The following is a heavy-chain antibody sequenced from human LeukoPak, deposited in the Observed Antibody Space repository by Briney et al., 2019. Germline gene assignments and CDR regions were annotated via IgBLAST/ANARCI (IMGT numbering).Heavy chain of an antibody. CDR1: GGSISSSSYY. V-gene: IGHV4-39*01. J-gene: IGHJ4*02. Sequence: SETLSLTCTVSGGSISSSSYYWGWIRQPPGKGLEWIGSIYYSGSTYYNPSLKSRVTISVDTSKNQFSLKLRSVTAAETAVYYWARIAGGYSYGYPDYWGQGTLVTVSS. D-gene: IGHD5-18*01. CDR3: ARIAGGYSYGYPDY. CDR2: IYYSGST.